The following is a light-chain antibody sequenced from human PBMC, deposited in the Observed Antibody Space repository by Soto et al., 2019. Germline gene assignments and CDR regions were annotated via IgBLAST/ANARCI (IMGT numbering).Light chain of an antibody. V-gene: IGKV1-8*01. CDR1: QDIRNY. J-gene: IGKJ1*01. CDR3: QHYKDYPWT. CDR2: AAS. Sequence: AIWMTQSPSSLSASTGDRVTIACRASQDIRNYLASYQQKPGQAPKLLIYAASTLQSGVPSRFSGGGSGTDFTLTINCLQSEDFATYYCQHYKDYPWTFGQGTKVEIK.